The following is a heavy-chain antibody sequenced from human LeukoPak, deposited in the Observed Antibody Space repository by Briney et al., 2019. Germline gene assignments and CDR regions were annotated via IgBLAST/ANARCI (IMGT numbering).Heavy chain of an antibody. Sequence: PSETLSLTCTGSGGSISSGSYYWSWIRQPAGKGLEWIGRIYTSGSTNYNPSLKSRVTMSVDTSKNQFSLKLSSVTAADTAVYYCAREVGQYSSGWFSSEYYFDYWGQGTLVTVSS. CDR2: IYTSGST. CDR1: GGSISSGSYY. J-gene: IGHJ4*02. CDR3: AREVGQYSSGWFSSEYYFDY. V-gene: IGHV4-61*02. D-gene: IGHD6-19*01.